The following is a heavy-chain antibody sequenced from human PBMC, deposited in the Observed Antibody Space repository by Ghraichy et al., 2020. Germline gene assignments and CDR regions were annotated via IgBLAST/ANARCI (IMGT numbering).Heavy chain of an antibody. CDR2: ISSSSSYI. J-gene: IGHJ6*02. D-gene: IGHD3-3*01. Sequence: GGSLRLSCAASGFTFSSYSMNWVRQAPGKGLEWVSSISSSSSYIYYADSVKGRFTISRDNAKNSLYLQMNSLRAEDTAVYYCARVPENSYYDFWSGPQDYYYGMDVWGQGTTVTVSS. CDR3: ARVPENSYYDFWSGPQDYYYGMDV. CDR1: GFTFSSYS. V-gene: IGHV3-21*01.